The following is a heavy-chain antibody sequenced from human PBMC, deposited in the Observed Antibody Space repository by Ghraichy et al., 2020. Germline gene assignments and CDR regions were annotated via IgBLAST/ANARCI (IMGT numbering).Heavy chain of an antibody. CDR1: GFRFDQFM. CDR2: ISWDGGDI. CDR3: AKDRGDWKGFDH. Sequence: GGSLRLSCAASGFRFDQFMMHWVRQVPGKGLEWVSLISWDGGDIDYADSVKGRFTISSDNSRNSLYLQLNSLSTEDTALYYCAKDRGDWKGFDHWGQGTLVAVSS. V-gene: IGHV3-43*01. J-gene: IGHJ4*02. D-gene: IGHD1-1*01.